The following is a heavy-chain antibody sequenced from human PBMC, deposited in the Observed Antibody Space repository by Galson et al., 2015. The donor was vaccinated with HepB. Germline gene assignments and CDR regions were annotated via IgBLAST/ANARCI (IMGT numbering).Heavy chain of an antibody. CDR2: ISSSSSYI. Sequence: SLRLSCAASGFTFSSYSMNWVRQPPGEGLEWVSSISSSSSYIYYPDSVKGRFTISRDNAKNSLYLQMSSLSAEDTAVYYCARMGKAIVRWGAFDFWGQGTMVTVSS. D-gene: IGHD3-10*01. J-gene: IGHJ3*01. V-gene: IGHV3-21*01. CDR1: GFTFSSYS. CDR3: ARMGKAIVRWGAFDF.